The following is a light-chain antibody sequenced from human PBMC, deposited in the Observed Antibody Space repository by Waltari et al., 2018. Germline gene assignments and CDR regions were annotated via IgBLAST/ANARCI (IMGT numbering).Light chain of an antibody. CDR1: SRDAGGYNY. J-gene: IGLJ3*02. Sequence: SALTQPRSVSGSPGQSVTISCTGTSRDAGGYNYVSWYQQHPGKAPKRMIYDVSKRPSGVPDRFSGSKSGNTASLTISGLQAEDEADYYCCSYAGSYAVFGGGTKLTVL. V-gene: IGLV2-11*01. CDR2: DVS. CDR3: CSYAGSYAV.